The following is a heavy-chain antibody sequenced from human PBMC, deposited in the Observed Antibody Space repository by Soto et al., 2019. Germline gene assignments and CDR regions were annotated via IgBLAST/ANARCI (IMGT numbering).Heavy chain of an antibody. V-gene: IGHV3-7*05. Sequence: PGGSLRLSCAASELTFSSYWISWVRQAPGKGLEWVANIKQDGSEKYYVDSVKGRFTISRDNAKNSLYLQMNSLRAEDTAVYYCARVSGSGWYGEYFQHWGQGTLVTVSS. J-gene: IGHJ1*01. CDR2: IKQDGSEK. D-gene: IGHD6-19*01. CDR3: ARVSGSGWYGEYFQH. CDR1: ELTFSSYW.